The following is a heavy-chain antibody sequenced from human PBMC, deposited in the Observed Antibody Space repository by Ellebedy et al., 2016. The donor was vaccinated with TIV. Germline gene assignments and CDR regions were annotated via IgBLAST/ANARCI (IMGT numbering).Heavy chain of an antibody. CDR1: GGSFSGYY. D-gene: IGHD1-1*01. CDR2: IHDSGIT. Sequence: MPSETLSLTCAVYGGSFSGYYWSWIRQPPGKGLEWIGEIHDSGITNYSPSLKSRVTVSLDKSKNQFSLKLTSVTAADTAVYYCASAGDWKLEYWGQGTLVTVSS. J-gene: IGHJ4*02. V-gene: IGHV4-34*01. CDR3: ASAGDWKLEY.